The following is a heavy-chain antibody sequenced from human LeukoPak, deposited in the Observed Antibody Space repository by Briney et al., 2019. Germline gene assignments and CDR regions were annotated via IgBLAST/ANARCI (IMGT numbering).Heavy chain of an antibody. J-gene: IGHJ4*02. CDR2: ISGSGGST. Sequence: PGGSLRLSCAASGFTFSSYAMSWVRQAPGKGLEWVSAISGSGGSTYYADSVKGRFTISRDNSKNTLYLQMNSLRAEDTAVYYCAKDKYIVVVPAAGPFDYWGQGTLVTVSS. CDR3: AKDKYIVVVPAAGPFDY. CDR1: GFTFSSYA. D-gene: IGHD2-2*01. V-gene: IGHV3-23*01.